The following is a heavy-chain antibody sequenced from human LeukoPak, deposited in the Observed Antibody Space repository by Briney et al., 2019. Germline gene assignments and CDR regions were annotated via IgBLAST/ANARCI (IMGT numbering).Heavy chain of an antibody. D-gene: IGHD6-19*01. J-gene: IGHJ4*02. CDR1: GFTFDDYA. CDR3: AEDIGMGSGWYFDY. V-gene: IGHV3-43*02. CDR2: ISGDGSST. Sequence: GGSLRLSCAASGFTFDDYAMHWVRQAPGKGLEWVSLISGDGSSTYYADSVKGRFTISRDNSKNSLYLQMNSLRTEDTALYYCAEDIGMGSGWYFDYWGQGTLVTVSS.